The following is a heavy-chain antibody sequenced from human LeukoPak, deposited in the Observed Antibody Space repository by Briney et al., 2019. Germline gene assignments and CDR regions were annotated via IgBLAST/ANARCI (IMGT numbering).Heavy chain of an antibody. CDR2: ISSSSSTI. CDR3: ARSPTSAAYYYYGMDV. V-gene: IGHV3-48*02. Sequence: GGSLRLSCAASKFTFTNYAMSWVRQAPGKGLEWVSYISSSSSTIYYADSVKGRFTISRDNAKNSLYLQMNSLRDEDTAVYYCARSPTSAAYYYYGMDVWGQGTTVTVSS. CDR1: KFTFTNYA. J-gene: IGHJ6*02. D-gene: IGHD1-26*01.